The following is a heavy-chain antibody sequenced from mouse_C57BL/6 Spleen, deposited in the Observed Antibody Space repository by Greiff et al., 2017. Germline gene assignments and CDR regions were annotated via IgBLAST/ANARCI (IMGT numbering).Heavy chain of an antibody. J-gene: IGHJ3*01. CDR3: ARYGDDYDGFAY. CDR2: IDPSDSYT. Sequence: QVQLQQPGAELVVPGASVKLSCKASGYTFTSYWMHWVKQRPGQGLEWIGEIDPSDSYTNYNQKFKGKSTLTVDKSSSTAYMQLSSLTSEDSAVYYCARYGDDYDGFAYWGQGTLVTVSA. D-gene: IGHD2-4*01. V-gene: IGHV1-69*01. CDR1: GYTFTSYW.